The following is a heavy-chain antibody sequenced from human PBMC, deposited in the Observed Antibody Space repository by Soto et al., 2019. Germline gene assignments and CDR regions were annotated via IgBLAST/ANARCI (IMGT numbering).Heavy chain of an antibody. CDR2: INQNGSII. J-gene: IGHJ4*02. CDR1: AFTFNNFW. CDR3: ATLHDSGD. V-gene: IGHV3-7*01. D-gene: IGHD6-25*01. Sequence: EVPLVESGGGLVQPGGSLRLSCAGSAFTFNNFWISWVRQAPGKGLEWVANINQNGSIIYYVDSVKGRFTISRDNAKNSLYLQMNSLRVDDTAVYYCATLHDSGDWGRGTLVTVSS.